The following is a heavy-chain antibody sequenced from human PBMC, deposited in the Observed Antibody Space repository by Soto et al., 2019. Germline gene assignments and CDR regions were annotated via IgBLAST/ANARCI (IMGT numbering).Heavy chain of an antibody. D-gene: IGHD5-18*01. V-gene: IGHV1-8*01. CDR1: GYNFSAYY. Sequence: QVQLVQSGAEVKKPGASVKVSCQTSGYNFSAYYFNWVRQAAGQGPEWMGWLNPRNGQTGYVQKFRGRVTMTRDTSIDTVYLELGRLTSGDTAISFCARETDTSMVGYWGQGTLVSFSA. CDR3: ARETDTSMVGY. CDR2: LNPRNGQT. J-gene: IGHJ4*02.